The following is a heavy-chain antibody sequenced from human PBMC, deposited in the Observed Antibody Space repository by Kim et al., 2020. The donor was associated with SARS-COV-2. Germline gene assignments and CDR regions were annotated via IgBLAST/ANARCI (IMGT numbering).Heavy chain of an antibody. V-gene: IGHV4-34*01. CDR2: INHSGST. J-gene: IGHJ6*02. CDR1: GGSFSGYY. Sequence: SETLSLTCAVYGGSFSGYYWSWIRQPPGKGLEWIGEINHSGSTNYNPSLKSRVTISVDTSKNQFSLKLSSVTAADTAVYYCARENYYYYGMDVWGQGTTVTVSS. CDR3: ARENYYYYGMDV.